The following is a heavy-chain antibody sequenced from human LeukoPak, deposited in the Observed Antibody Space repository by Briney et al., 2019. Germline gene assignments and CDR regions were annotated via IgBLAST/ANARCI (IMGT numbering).Heavy chain of an antibody. CDR3: ARGPHFDY. V-gene: IGHV4-59*01. CDR1: GGSISSYY. Sequence: SETLSLTCSVSGGSISSYYWSWIRQPPGKGLEWIGFIYSSGSTNYNPSLKSRVTISVDTSKNQFSLKLSSVTAADTAVYYCARGPHFDYWGQGTLVTVSS. CDR2: IYSSGST. J-gene: IGHJ4*02.